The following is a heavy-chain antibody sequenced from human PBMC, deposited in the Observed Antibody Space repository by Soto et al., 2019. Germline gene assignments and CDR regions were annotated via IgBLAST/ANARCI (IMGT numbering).Heavy chain of an antibody. CDR2: IRSKAYGGTT. V-gene: IGHV3-49*03. CDR1: GFTFGDYA. Sequence: PGGSLRLSCTASGFTFGDYAMSWFRQAPGKGLEWVGFIRSKAYGGTTEYAASVKGRFTISRDDSKSIAYLQMNSLKTEDTAVYYCTRIEPNYCSGGSCPKSGLLYWGQGTLVTVSS. CDR3: TRIEPNYCSGGSCPKSGLLY. D-gene: IGHD2-15*01. J-gene: IGHJ4*02.